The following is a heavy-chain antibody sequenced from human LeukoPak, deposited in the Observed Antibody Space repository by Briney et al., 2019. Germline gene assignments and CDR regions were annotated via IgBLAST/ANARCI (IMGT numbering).Heavy chain of an antibody. CDR2: IYYSGST. CDR3: ARDGTPHDILTGPTESDAFDI. V-gene: IGHV4-30-4*01. J-gene: IGHJ3*02. Sequence: SQTLSLTCTVSGGSISSGDYYWSWIRQPPGKGLEWIGYIYYSGSTYYNPSLKSRVTISVDTSKNQFSLKLSSVTAADTAVYYCARDGTPHDILTGPTESDAFDIWGQGTMVTVSS. D-gene: IGHD3-9*01. CDR1: GGSISSGDYY.